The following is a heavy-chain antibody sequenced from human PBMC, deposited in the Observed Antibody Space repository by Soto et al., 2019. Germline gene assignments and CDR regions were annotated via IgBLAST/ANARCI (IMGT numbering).Heavy chain of an antibody. CDR1: GYTFTSYG. CDR2: IHTYNGNT. D-gene: IGHD3-3*01. J-gene: IGHJ6*03. CDR3: AREGETISVGHYMDV. Sequence: ASVKVSCKASGYTFTSYGINWVRQAPGQGLEWMGWIHTYNGNTKYAQKLQGRVTMTTDTSTSNAYMELNSLRSDDTAVYYCAREGETISVGHYMDVWGKGTKVTVSS. V-gene: IGHV1-18*01.